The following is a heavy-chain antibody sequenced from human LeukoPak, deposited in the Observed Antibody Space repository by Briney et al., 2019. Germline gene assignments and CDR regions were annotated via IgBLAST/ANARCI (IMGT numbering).Heavy chain of an antibody. CDR3: ARQPQVAHFDY. CDR1: GFTFTSYT. J-gene: IGHJ4*02. Sequence: GGSLRLSCAASGFTFTSYTMSWVRQAPGKELEWVSSITNNGVYTYYTDSVKGRFTISRDNANNSLYLQMNSLSAEDTAIYYCARQPQVAHFDYWGQGTLVSVSS. CDR2: ITNNGVYT. V-gene: IGHV3-21*01. D-gene: IGHD2-15*01.